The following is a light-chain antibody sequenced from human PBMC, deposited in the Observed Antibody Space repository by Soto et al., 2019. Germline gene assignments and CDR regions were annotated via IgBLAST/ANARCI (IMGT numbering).Light chain of an antibody. CDR2: DAS. J-gene: IGKJ1*01. V-gene: IGKV1-5*01. CDR3: QQYNTYART. CDR1: QSISYW. Sequence: DIQMTQSPSTLSASVGDRVTITCRASQSISYWLAWYQQKPGKAPKLLIYDASGLEIGVPSRLSGSGSGTEFTCTITSLQSDDFATDYCQQYNTYARTFGQGTKVDFK.